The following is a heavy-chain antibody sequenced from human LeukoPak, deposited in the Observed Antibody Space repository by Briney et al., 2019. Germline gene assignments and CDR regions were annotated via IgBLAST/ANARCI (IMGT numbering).Heavy chain of an antibody. J-gene: IGHJ4*02. Sequence: SETLSLTCAVYGGSFSGYYWSWIRQPPGKGLEWIGEINHSGSTNYNPPLKSRVTISVDTSKNQFSLKLSSVTAADTAVYYCARVPDWGSGYYYYFDYWGQGTLVTVSS. CDR3: ARVPDWGSGYYYYFDY. CDR1: GGSFSGYY. D-gene: IGHD3-22*01. V-gene: IGHV4-34*01. CDR2: INHSGST.